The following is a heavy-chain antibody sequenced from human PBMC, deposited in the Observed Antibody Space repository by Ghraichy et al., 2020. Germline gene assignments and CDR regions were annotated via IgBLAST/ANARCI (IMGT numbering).Heavy chain of an antibody. V-gene: IGHV3-72*01. CDR1: GFSLSDHY. CDR2: TGNKANSYTT. J-gene: IGHJ4*02. CDR3: ILSPYCSRTGCSSVPDY. Sequence: GESLRLSCSASGFSLSDHYMDWVRQAPGKGLEWVGRTGNKANSYTTQYAASVRGRFTISRDDSQNSMSLQMNSLKTEDTAVYYCILSPYCSRTGCSSVPDYGGQGTLVTVSS. D-gene: IGHD2-2*01.